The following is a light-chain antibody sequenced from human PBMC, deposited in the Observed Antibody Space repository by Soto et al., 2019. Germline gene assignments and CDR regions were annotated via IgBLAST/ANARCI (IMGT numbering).Light chain of an antibody. J-gene: IGKJ5*01. CDR3: QLYSRSPRQIT. CDR1: QSVSSNN. CDR2: GAS. Sequence: EIVLTQSPGTLSLSPGERATLSCRASQSVSSNNLAWYQQRPGQAPRVVIYGASTRATGIPERFSGSGSGTDFTLTISRLEPEDFAVYYCQLYSRSPRQITFGQGTRLEIK. V-gene: IGKV3-20*01.